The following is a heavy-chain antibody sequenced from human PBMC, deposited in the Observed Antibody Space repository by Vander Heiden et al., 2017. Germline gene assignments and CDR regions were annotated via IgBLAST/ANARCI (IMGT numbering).Heavy chain of an antibody. J-gene: IGHJ4*02. CDR1: GFTFSSYS. V-gene: IGHV3-48*02. Sequence: EVQLVESGGGLVQPGGYLRLSCVASGFTFSSYSMNWVRQAPGKGLEWVSYISSRRTTIYYADSVKGRFTISRDNAKNSLYLQMNSLRDEDTAVYYCARSTADYWGQGTLVTVSS. CDR3: ARSTADY. CDR2: ISSRRTTI.